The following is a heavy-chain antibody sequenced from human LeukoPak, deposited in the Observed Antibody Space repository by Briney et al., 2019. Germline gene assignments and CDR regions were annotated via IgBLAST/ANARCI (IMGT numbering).Heavy chain of an antibody. CDR1: GGSISSGSYY. Sequence: SETLSLTCTVSGGSISSGSYYWSWIRQPAGKGLEWIGRIYTSGSTNYNPSLKSRVTISVDTSKNQFSLKLSSVTAADTAVYYCARGHVGSSSWYDSAEYFQHWGQGTLVTVSS. CDR2: IYTSGST. V-gene: IGHV4-61*02. D-gene: IGHD6-13*01. J-gene: IGHJ1*01. CDR3: ARGHVGSSSWYDSAEYFQH.